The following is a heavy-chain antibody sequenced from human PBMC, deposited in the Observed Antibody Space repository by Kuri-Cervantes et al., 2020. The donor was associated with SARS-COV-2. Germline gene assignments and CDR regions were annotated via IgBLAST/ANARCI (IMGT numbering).Heavy chain of an antibody. V-gene: IGHV3-49*04. CDR1: GFTFGDYA. Sequence: GESLKISCTASGFTFGDYAMSWVRQAPGKGLEWVGFIRSKAYGGTTEYAASVKGRFTISRDDSKSIAYLQMNSLETEDTAVYYCTSNDFWSGYYFDYWGQGTLVTVSS. D-gene: IGHD3-3*01. CDR2: IRSKAYGGTT. CDR3: TSNDFWSGYYFDY. J-gene: IGHJ4*02.